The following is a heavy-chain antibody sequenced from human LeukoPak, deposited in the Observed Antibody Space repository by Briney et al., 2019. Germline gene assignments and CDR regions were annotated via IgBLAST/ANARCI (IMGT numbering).Heavy chain of an antibody. Sequence: TGGSLRLSCAASGFTFDDYGMSWVRQAPGKGLEWVSGINWNGGSTGYADSVKGRFTISRDNAKNSLYLQMNSLRAEDTALYHCARGHTAGDAFDIWGQGTMVTVSS. V-gene: IGHV3-20*01. D-gene: IGHD6-13*01. J-gene: IGHJ3*02. CDR3: ARGHTAGDAFDI. CDR1: GFTFDDYG. CDR2: INWNGGST.